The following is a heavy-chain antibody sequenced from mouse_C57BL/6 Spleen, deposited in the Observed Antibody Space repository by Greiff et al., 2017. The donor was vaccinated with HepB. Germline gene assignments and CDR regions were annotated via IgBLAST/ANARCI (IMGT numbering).Heavy chain of an antibody. Sequence: VQLQQSGPELVKPGASVKISCKASGYAFSSSWMNWVKQRPGKGLEWIGRIYPGDGDTNYNGKFKGKATLTADKSSSTAYMQLRSLTSEDSAVYFCARMVTTGDFDYWGQGTTLTVSS. CDR1: GYAFSSSW. CDR3: ARMVTTGDFDY. D-gene: IGHD2-2*01. CDR2: IYPGDGDT. J-gene: IGHJ2*01. V-gene: IGHV1-82*01.